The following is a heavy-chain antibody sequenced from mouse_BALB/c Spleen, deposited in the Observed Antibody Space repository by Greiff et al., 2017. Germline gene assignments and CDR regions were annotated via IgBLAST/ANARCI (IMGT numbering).Heavy chain of an antibody. CDR1: GFTFSSFG. CDR2: ISSGSSTI. D-gene: IGHD2-3*01. Sequence: EVKLVESGGGLVQPGGSRKLSCAASGFTFSSFGMHWVRQAPEKGLEWVAYISSGSSTIYYADTVKGRFTISRDNPKNTLFLQMTSLRSEDTAMYYCARSGGYYPFAMDYWGQGTSVTVSS. J-gene: IGHJ4*01. V-gene: IGHV5-17*02. CDR3: ARSGGYYPFAMDY.